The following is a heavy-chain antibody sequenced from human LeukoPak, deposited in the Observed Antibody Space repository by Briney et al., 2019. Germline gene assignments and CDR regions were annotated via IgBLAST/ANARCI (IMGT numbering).Heavy chain of an antibody. CDR3: ARRAGAYSHPYDY. CDR1: GFTFSNYA. D-gene: IGHD4/OR15-4a*01. V-gene: IGHV3-23*01. CDR2: FDGSGDGT. J-gene: IGHJ4*02. Sequence: GGSLRLSCAASGFTFSNYAMSWVRQAPGKGLEWVSGFDGSGDGTYYVDSVKGRFTISRDNSENTVYLQMNSLRAEDTAVYYCARRAGAYSHPYDYWGQGTLVTVSS.